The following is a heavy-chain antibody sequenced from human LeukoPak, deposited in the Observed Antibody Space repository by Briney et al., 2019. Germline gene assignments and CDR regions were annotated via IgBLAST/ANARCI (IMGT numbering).Heavy chain of an antibody. CDR1: GGSISSSSYY. V-gene: IGHV4-61*05. Sequence: PSETLSLTCTVSGGSISSSSYYWGWIRQPPGKGLEWIGNIYYSGSTNYNPSLKSRISISVDTSKNQFSLKLNSVTAADTAVYYCARVGYYDSSDYWGQGTLVTVSS. CDR2: IYYSGST. J-gene: IGHJ4*02. CDR3: ARVGYYDSSDY. D-gene: IGHD3-22*01.